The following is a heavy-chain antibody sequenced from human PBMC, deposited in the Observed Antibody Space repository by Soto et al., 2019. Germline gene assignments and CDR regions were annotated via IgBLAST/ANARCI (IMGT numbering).Heavy chain of an antibody. CDR3: VRGIDS. CDR1: GFTFSASW. Sequence: GGSQRLSCAVSGFTFSASWMSWVRQTPGKGLEWVANINLDGSGKYYLDSVKGRFTVSRDNAKNSLDLHMNNLRAEDTGTYYCVRGIDSWGQGTLVTVSS. CDR2: INLDGSGK. J-gene: IGHJ4*02. V-gene: IGHV3-7*03.